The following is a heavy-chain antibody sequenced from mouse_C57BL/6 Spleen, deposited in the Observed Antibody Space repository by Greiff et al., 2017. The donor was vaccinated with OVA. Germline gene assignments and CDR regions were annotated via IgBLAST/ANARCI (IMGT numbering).Heavy chain of an antibody. J-gene: IGHJ2*01. CDR1: GYSITSGYD. CDR3: AREGTRGFDY. CDR2: ISYSGST. V-gene: IGHV3-1*01. Sequence: EVKLEESGPGMVKPSQSLSLTCTVTGYSITSGYDWHWIRHFPGNKLEWMGYISYSGSTNYNPSLKSRISITHDTSKNHFFLTLNSVTTEDTATYYCAREGTRGFDYWGQGTTLTVSS.